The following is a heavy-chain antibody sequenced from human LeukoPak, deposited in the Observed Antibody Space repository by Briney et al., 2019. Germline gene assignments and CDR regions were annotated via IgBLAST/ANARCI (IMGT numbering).Heavy chain of an antibody. CDR2: INPNSGDT. J-gene: IGHJ4*02. CDR3: ARSNDY. CDR1: GYTFTDYF. V-gene: IGHV1-2*06. Sequence: ASVKVSCKASGYTFTDYFMHWVRQAPAQGLEWMGRINPNSGDTNYAQKFQGRVTMTRDTSISTAYMELSSLRSDDTAVYYCARSNDYWGQGALVTVSS.